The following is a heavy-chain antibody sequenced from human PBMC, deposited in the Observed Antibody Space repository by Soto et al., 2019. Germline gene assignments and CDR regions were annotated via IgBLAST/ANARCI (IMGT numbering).Heavy chain of an antibody. CDR2: ISGSDGKT. CDR1: GFSFGSYA. D-gene: IGHD3-10*01. V-gene: IGHV3-23*01. J-gene: IGHJ1*01. Sequence: GGSLRLSCAASGFSFGSYALSWVRQAPGKGLEWVSTISGSDGKTFYADSVKGRFSISRDTSQSTLYLQMNSLRADEPAMYYCALWSYLDYWPQGIQDT. CDR3: ALWSYLDY.